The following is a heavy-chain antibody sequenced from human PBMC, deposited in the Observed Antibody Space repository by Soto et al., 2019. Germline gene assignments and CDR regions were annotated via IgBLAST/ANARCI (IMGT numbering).Heavy chain of an antibody. D-gene: IGHD3-16*02. CDR3: ARGRIMITFGRVIPNAPFDY. CDR2: INHSGST. CDR1: GGSFSGYY. Sequence: SETLSLTCAVYGGSFSGYYWSWIRQPPGKGLEWIGEINHSGSTNYNPSLKSRVTISVDTSKNQFSLKLSSVTAADTAVYYCARGRIMITFGRVIPNAPFDYWGQGTLVTVSS. J-gene: IGHJ4*02. V-gene: IGHV4-34*01.